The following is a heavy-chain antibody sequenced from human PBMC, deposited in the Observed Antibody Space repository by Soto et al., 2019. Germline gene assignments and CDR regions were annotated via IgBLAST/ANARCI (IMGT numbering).Heavy chain of an antibody. J-gene: IGHJ3*02. CDR1: GGSVSSGSYY. V-gene: IGHV4-61*01. CDR3: ARIFRYCSGGSCYPDAFDI. Sequence: SETLSLTCTVSGGSVSSGSYYLRWIRPPPGKGLEWIGYIYYSGSTNYNPSLKSRVTISVDTSKNQFSLKLSSVTAADTAVYYCARIFRYCSGGSCYPDAFDIWGQGTMVTVSS. CDR2: IYYSGST. D-gene: IGHD2-15*01.